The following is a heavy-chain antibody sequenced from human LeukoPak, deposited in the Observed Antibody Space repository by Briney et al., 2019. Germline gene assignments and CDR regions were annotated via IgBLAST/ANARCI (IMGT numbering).Heavy chain of an antibody. Sequence: PSETLSLTCTASGGSISSYYWSWIRQPPGKGLEWVGYINYSGSTNYNPSLKSRVTISVDTSRNQFSLKLSSVTAADTAVYYCARATRRDGYNLDYWGQGTLVTVSS. V-gene: IGHV4-59*01. CDR2: INYSGST. J-gene: IGHJ4*02. CDR3: ARATRRDGYNLDY. CDR1: GGSISSYY. D-gene: IGHD5-24*01.